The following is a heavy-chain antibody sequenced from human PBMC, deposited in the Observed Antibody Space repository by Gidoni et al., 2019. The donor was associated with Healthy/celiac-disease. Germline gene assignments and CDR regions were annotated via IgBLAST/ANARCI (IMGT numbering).Heavy chain of an antibody. CDR2: NYHRGST. Sequence: VQLQESAPGLVKPSGTLSLPCSVSGGSISSSNWWSGDRQPPGKGLECIGENYHRGSTNYNPSLKSRDTISVDKSKYQFSLKLTSVTAADTAVYYCASISWKGFDYWGQGTLVTVSS. CDR1: GGSISSSNW. J-gene: IGHJ4*02. CDR3: ASISWKGFDY. V-gene: IGHV4-4*02. D-gene: IGHD6-13*01.